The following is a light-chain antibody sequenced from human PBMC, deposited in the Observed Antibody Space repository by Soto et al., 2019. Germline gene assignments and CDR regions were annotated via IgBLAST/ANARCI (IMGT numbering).Light chain of an antibody. CDR1: QSVSSY. V-gene: IGKV3-11*01. Sequence: EIVLTQSPATLSLSPGERATLSYRASQSVSSYLAWYQQKPGQAPRLLIYDASNRATGIPARFGGSGSGTDFTLTISSLEPEDFAVYYCQQRSNWPRTFGQGTKVDIK. CDR2: DAS. CDR3: QQRSNWPRT. J-gene: IGKJ1*01.